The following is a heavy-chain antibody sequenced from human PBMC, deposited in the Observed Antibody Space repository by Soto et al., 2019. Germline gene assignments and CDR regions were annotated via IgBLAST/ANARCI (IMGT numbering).Heavy chain of an antibody. CDR3: ARVWGGAFDI. CDR1: SSYY. V-gene: IGHV4-59*01. D-gene: IGHD3-10*01. Sequence: SSYYWSWIRQPPGKGLEWIGYIYYSGSTNYNPSLKSRVTISVDTSKNQFSLKLSSVTAADTAVYYCARVWGGAFDIWGQGTMVT. CDR2: IYYSGST. J-gene: IGHJ3*02.